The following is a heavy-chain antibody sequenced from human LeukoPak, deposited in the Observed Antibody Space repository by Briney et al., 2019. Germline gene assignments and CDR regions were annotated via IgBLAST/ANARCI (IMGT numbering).Heavy chain of an antibody. D-gene: IGHD3-22*01. CDR3: ARHKTTGYYDSSGSFDY. Sequence: SAAQALTYTFSGTSISSSNRSGIRQPPRKGLEWRGNNHYSGSTNYNPSLKSRVTISVDTSKNQFSLKLSSVTAADTAVYYCARHKTTGYYDSSGSFDYWGQGTLVTVSS. V-gene: IGHV4-59*08. J-gene: IGHJ4*02. CDR1: GTSISSSN. CDR2: NHYSGST.